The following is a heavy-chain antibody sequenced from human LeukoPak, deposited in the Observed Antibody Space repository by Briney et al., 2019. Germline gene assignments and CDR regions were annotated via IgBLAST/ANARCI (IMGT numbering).Heavy chain of an antibody. CDR3: ARDPGYYYDY. Sequence: GGSLRLSCVASGFTFGKYWMSWVRQAPGKGLEWVANIKLDGSEKNYVDSVKGRFTISRDNTKNSLYLQMNSLRAEDTALYYCARDPGYYYDYWGQGTLVTVSS. V-gene: IGHV3-7*03. J-gene: IGHJ4*02. D-gene: IGHD3-22*01. CDR2: IKLDGSEK. CDR1: GFTFGKYW.